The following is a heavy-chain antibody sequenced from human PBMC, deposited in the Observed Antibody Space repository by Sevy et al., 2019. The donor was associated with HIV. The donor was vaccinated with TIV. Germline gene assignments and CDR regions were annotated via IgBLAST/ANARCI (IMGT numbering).Heavy chain of an antibody. CDR2: ISGLSNYI. CDR1: GFTFSDYN. CDR3: ARLVRTYDAFGL. V-gene: IGHV3-21*01. J-gene: IGHJ3*01. Sequence: GGSLRLSCAASGFTFSDYNMNWVRQAPGKGLEWVSYISGLSNYIYYADSVQGQFSISRDNAKNSLFLQMNSLRAEDTALYYCARLVRTYDAFGLWGQGTMVAVSS. D-gene: IGHD6-6*01.